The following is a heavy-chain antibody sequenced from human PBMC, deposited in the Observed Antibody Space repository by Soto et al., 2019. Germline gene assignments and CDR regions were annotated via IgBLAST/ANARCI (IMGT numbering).Heavy chain of an antibody. CDR2: ISSDGGTT. D-gene: IGHD5-12*01. Sequence: EVQLVESGGGLVQPGGSLRLSFAASGSTFVNLVIHWVPQAPGKGLEYVSAISSDGGTTQYAISVKGRFTISRDNSKNTVYLQMGSLRAEDMAVYYCARERSGYPDYWGQGTLVTVSS. V-gene: IGHV3-64*01. CDR3: ARERSGYPDY. CDR1: GSTFVNLV. J-gene: IGHJ4*02.